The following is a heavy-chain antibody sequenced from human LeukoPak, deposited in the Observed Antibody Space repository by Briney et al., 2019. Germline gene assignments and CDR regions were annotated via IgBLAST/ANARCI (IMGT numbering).Heavy chain of an antibody. D-gene: IGHD2-8*01. Sequence: GESLKISCKGSGYSFTSYWIGWVRQMPGKGLEWMGIIYPGDSDTRYSPSFQGQVTISADKSISTAYLQWSSLKASDTAMYYCARQTGYCTNGVYYTHFDYWGQGTLVTVSS. V-gene: IGHV5-51*01. CDR1: GYSFTSYW. CDR2: IYPGDSDT. CDR3: ARQTGYCTNGVYYTHFDY. J-gene: IGHJ4*02.